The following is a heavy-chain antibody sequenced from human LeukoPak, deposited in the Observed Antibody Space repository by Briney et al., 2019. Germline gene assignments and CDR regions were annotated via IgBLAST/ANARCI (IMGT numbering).Heavy chain of an antibody. J-gene: IGHJ1*01. D-gene: IGHD2-2*01. CDR1: GGSISSYY. V-gene: IGHV4-59*12. Sequence: PSETLSLTCTVSGGSISSYYWSWIRQPPGKGLEWIGYIYYSGSTNYNPSLKSRVTISVDTSKNQFSLKLSSVTAADTAVYYCARGAGDLGYCSSTSCRGYFQHWGQGTLVTVSS. CDR3: ARGAGDLGYCSSTSCRGYFQH. CDR2: IYYSGST.